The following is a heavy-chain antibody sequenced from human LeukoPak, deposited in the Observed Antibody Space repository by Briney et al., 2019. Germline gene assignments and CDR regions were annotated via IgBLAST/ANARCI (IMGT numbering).Heavy chain of an antibody. Sequence: ASVKVSCKASGYTFTGYYMHWVRQAPGQGLEWMGRINPNSGGTNYAQKFQGRVTMTRDTSISTAYMELSRLRSDDTAVYYCARGNPTMVRGVIITGTFWLDPWGQGTLVTVSS. J-gene: IGHJ5*02. CDR2: INPNSGGT. V-gene: IGHV1-2*06. CDR1: GYTFTGYY. CDR3: ARGNPTMVRGVIITGTFWLDP. D-gene: IGHD3-10*01.